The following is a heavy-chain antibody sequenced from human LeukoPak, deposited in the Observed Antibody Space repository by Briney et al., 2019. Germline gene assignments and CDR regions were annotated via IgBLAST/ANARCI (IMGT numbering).Heavy chain of an antibody. CDR2: ISSDGGST. CDR3: ARGRQGAKTRYLEL. Sequence: GGSLRVSCAASGIIFSNYAMHWVRQGPGKGLECISTISSDGGSTYYANSVKGRFNISRDNSKNTLYLQMGSLRAEDMAVYYCARGRQGAKTRYLELRGSGTRVTVSS. D-gene: IGHD1-26*01. CDR1: GIIFSNYA. J-gene: IGHJ2*01. V-gene: IGHV3-64*01.